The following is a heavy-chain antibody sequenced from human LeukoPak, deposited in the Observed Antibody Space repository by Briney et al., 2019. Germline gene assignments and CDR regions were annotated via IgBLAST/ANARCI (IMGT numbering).Heavy chain of an antibody. V-gene: IGHV1-69*13. CDR2: IIPIFGTA. J-gene: IGHJ5*02. CDR3: AREGMSEPFDP. Sequence: SVTVSCTASGGTFSSYAISWVRQAPGQGLEWMGGIIPIFGTANYAQKFQGRVTITADESTSTAYMELSSLRSEDTAVYYCAREGMSEPFDPWGQGTLVTVSS. CDR1: GGTFSSYA. D-gene: IGHD1-14*01.